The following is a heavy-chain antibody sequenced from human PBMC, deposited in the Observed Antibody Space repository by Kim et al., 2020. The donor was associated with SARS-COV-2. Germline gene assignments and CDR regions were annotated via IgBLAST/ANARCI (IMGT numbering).Heavy chain of an antibody. V-gene: IGHV1-18*01. Sequence: TNYAQKLQGRVTMTTDTSTSTAYMELRSLRSDDTAVYYCARVGLNGGMDVWGQGTTVTVSS. CDR3: ARVGLNGGMDV. J-gene: IGHJ6*02. CDR2: T.